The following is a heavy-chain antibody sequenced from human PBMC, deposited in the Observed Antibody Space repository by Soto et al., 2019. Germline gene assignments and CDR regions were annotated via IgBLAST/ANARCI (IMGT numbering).Heavy chain of an antibody. D-gene: IGHD2-15*01. CDR2: IYYSGST. J-gene: IGHJ4*02. CDR1: GGSFSSSTYY. Sequence: TCTVSGGSFSSSTYYWGWIRQPPGKGLEWIGSIYYSGSTYYNPSLKSRVTISVDTSKNQFSLKLSSVTAADTAVYYCARHTPAISISDHWGQGTLVTVSS. CDR3: ARHTPAISISDH. V-gene: IGHV4-39*01.